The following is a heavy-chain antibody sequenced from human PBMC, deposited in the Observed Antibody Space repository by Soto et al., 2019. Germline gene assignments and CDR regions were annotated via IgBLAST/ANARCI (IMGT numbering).Heavy chain of an antibody. V-gene: IGHV1-18*04. D-gene: IGHD3-3*01. CDR1: GYTFTSYG. Sequence: ASVKVSCKASGYTFTSYGISWVRQAPGQGLEWMGWISAYNGNTNYAQKLQGRVTMTTDTSTSTAYMELRSLRSDDTAVYYCARTPXKLRFLEWLTYYYGMDVWGQGTTVTVSS. CDR2: ISAYNGNT. J-gene: IGHJ6*02. CDR3: ARTPXKLRFLEWLTYYYGMDV.